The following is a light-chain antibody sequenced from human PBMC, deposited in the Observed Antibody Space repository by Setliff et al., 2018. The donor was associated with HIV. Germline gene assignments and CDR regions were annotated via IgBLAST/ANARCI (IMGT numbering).Light chain of an antibody. CDR1: SSDVGGYSY. Sequence: QSVLTQPASVSESPGQSITISCTGTSSDVGGYSYVSWYQQHPGRAPKLIIYEVKNRPSGVSSRFSGSKSGNTASLTISGLQAEDEADYYCSSYAITNTLPFGTGTKVTVL. CDR2: EVK. V-gene: IGLV2-14*01. CDR3: SSYAITNTLP. J-gene: IGLJ1*01.